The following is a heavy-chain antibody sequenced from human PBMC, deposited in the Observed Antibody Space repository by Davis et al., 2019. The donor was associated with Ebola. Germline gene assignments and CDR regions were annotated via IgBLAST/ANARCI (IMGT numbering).Heavy chain of an antibody. CDR1: GFTFSSYS. J-gene: IGHJ4*02. CDR2: ISSSSSYI. D-gene: IGHD4-17*01. CDR3: AKVGVTTVTDFDY. V-gene: IGHV3-21*04. Sequence: GGSLRLSCAASGFTFSSYSMNWVRQAPGKGLEWVSSISSSSSYIYYADSVKGRFTISRDNSKNTLYLQMNSLRAEDTAVYYCAKVGVTTVTDFDYWGQGTLVTVSS.